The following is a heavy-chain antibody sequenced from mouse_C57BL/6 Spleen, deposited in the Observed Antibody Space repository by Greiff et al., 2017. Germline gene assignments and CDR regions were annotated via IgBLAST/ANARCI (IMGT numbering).Heavy chain of an antibody. CDR1: GYTFTSYW. Sequence: QVQLKQPGAELVKPGASVKLSCKASGYTFTSYWMHWVKQRPGRGLEWIGRIDPNSGGTKYNEKFKSKATLTVDKPSSTAYMQLSSLTSEDSAVYYWSSSRIYYHCDRYAIASRGQATSVTVSS. J-gene: IGHJ4*01. CDR2: IDPNSGGT. V-gene: IGHV1-72*01. CDR3: SSSRIYYHCDRYAIAS. D-gene: IGHD2-4*01.